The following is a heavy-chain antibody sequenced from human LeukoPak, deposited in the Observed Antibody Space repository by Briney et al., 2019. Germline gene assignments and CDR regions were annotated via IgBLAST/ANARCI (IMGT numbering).Heavy chain of an antibody. CDR2: ISSTSSHI. Sequence: PGGSLRLSCAASGFTFRTYSMNWVRQAPGKGLEWVSSISSTSSHIYYADSVKGRFTISRDNAKNSLYLQMNSLRTEDTAVYYCARDFFAFGGVIALLDYWGQGTLVTVSS. J-gene: IGHJ4*02. D-gene: IGHD3-16*02. V-gene: IGHV3-21*01. CDR1: GFTFRTYS. CDR3: ARDFFAFGGVIALLDY.